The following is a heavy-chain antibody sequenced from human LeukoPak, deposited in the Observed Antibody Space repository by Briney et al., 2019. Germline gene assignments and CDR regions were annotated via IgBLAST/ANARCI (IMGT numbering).Heavy chain of an antibody. CDR2: INPGIFTT. J-gene: IGHJ4*02. V-gene: IGHV1-46*01. Sequence: ASVKVSCKALGYPFTAFSLHWVRQAPGQGPEWMAIINPGIFTTTYAQKLQDRITVTNDTSTATVYMELRSLRLEDTAVYFCARDWAHGSFDLWGQGTLVTVSS. D-gene: IGHD3-16*01. CDR1: GYPFTAFS. CDR3: ARDWAHGSFDL.